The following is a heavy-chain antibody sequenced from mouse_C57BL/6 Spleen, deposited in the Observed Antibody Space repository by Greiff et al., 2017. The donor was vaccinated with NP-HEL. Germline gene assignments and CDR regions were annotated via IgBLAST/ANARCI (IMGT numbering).Heavy chain of an antibody. CDR3: ARQGSNYIDY. V-gene: IGHV5-9*01. Sequence: EVKLMESGGGLVKPGGSLKLSCAASGFTFSSYTMSWVRQTPEKRLEWVATISGGGGNTYYPDSVKGRFTISRDNAKNTLYLQMSSLRSEDTALYYCARQGSNYIDYWGQGTTLTVSS. CDR1: GFTFSSYT. CDR2: ISGGGGNT. D-gene: IGHD5-1*01. J-gene: IGHJ2*01.